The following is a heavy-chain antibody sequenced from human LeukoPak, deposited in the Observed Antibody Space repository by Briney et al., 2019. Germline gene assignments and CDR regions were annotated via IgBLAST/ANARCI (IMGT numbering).Heavy chain of an antibody. CDR2: INHSGST. CDR3: ARGGGYSSSWYLPYWFDP. J-gene: IGHJ5*02. D-gene: IGHD6-13*01. Sequence: SQTLSLTCTVSGGSISSGGYYWSWIRQPPGKGLEWIGEINHSGSTNYNPSLKSRVTISVDTSKNQFSLKLSSATAADTAVYYCARGGGYSSSWYLPYWFDPWGQGTLVTVSS. CDR1: GGSISSGGYY. V-gene: IGHV4-30-2*01.